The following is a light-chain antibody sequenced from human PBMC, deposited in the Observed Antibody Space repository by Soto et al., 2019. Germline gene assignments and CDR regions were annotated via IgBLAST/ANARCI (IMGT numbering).Light chain of an antibody. CDR2: AAS. CDR1: QGIRND. CDR3: LQHNSYPPGT. V-gene: IGKV1-17*01. J-gene: IGKJ1*01. Sequence: DLQMTQSPSSLSASVGDRVTITCRASQGIRNDLGWYQQKAGKAPKRLMYAASSLQSGVPPRFSSSGAWTEFTPTISSLLPEDGATDYCLQHNSYPPGTFGQGTKVEIK.